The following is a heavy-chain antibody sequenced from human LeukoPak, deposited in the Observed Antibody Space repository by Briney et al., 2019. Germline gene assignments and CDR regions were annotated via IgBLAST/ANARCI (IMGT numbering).Heavy chain of an antibody. CDR2: ISSSSSYI. V-gene: IGHV3-21*01. CDR3: ARDCPLPWSYYDFWSGYYVGAFDI. J-gene: IGHJ3*02. D-gene: IGHD3-3*01. CDR1: GFTFSSYS. Sequence: PGGSLRLSCAASGFTFSSYSMNWVRQAPGKGLEWVSSISSSSSYIYYADSVKGRFAISRDNAKNSLYLQMNSLRAEDTAVYYCARDCPLPWSYYDFWSGYYVGAFDIWGQGTMVTVSS.